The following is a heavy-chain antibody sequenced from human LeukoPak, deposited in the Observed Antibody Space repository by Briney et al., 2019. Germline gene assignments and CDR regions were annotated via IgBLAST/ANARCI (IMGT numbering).Heavy chain of an antibody. CDR2: ISYDGSNK. CDR1: GFTFSSYA. J-gene: IGHJ4*02. V-gene: IGHV3-30*04. D-gene: IGHD4-17*01. CDR3: ARGNDYGDYDY. Sequence: GGSLRLSCAASGFTFSSYAMHWVRQAPGKGLEWVAVISYDGSNKYYADSVKGRFTISRDNSKNTLYLQMNSLRAEGTAVYYCARGNDYGDYDYWGQGTLVTVSS.